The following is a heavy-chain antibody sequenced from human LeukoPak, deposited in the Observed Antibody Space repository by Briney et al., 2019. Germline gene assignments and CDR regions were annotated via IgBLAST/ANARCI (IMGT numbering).Heavy chain of an antibody. J-gene: IGHJ4*02. CDR2: VSGGKGNT. CDR1: GYIFINYD. Sequence: GASVKVSCKTSGYIFINYDINWVRQAPGQGLEWMGWVSGGKGNTKYSEKFQGRITITRDTSVTTAYLELSSLRSEDSTVYFCARAFSASSSTIDYWGQGTLVIVSP. V-gene: IGHV1-3*01. D-gene: IGHD6-6*01. CDR3: ARAFSASSSTIDY.